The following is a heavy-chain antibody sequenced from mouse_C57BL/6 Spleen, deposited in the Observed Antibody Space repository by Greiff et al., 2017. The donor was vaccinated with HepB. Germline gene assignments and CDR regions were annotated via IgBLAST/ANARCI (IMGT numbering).Heavy chain of an antibody. Sequence: VQLQQSGAELMKPGASVKLSCKATGYTFTGYWLEWVKQRPGHGLEWIGEILPGSGSTNYNEKFKGKATFTADTSSNTAYMQLSSLTTEDSAIYYCAREREYDYDAPYAMDYWGQGTSVTVSS. CDR2: ILPGSGST. V-gene: IGHV1-9*01. D-gene: IGHD2-4*01. CDR3: AREREYDYDAPYAMDY. CDR1: GYTFTGYW. J-gene: IGHJ4*01.